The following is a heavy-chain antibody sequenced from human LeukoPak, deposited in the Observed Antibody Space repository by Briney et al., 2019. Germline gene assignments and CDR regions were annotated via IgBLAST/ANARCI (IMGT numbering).Heavy chain of an antibody. J-gene: IGHJ4*02. D-gene: IGHD5-12*01. Sequence: GGSLRLSCAASGFTFSSYAMHWVRQAPGKGLEWVAVISYDGSNKYYADSVKGRFTISRDNSKNTLYLQMNSLRAEDTAVYYCATPRGYRRTCYFDYWGQGTLVTVSS. V-gene: IGHV3-30-3*01. CDR3: ATPRGYRRTCYFDY. CDR1: GFTFSSYA. CDR2: ISYDGSNK.